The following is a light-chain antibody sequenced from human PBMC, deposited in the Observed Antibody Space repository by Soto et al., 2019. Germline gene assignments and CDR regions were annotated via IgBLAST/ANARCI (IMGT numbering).Light chain of an antibody. Sequence: QSALTQPASVSGSPGQSITISCTGTSSDVGGYNYVSWYQQHPGKAPKLMIYDVSNRPSGVSNRFSGSKSGNTASLTISGLQAEDEADYYCSSYTSYTTVVFGAGTKLTVL. J-gene: IGLJ2*01. CDR1: SSDVGGYNY. CDR2: DVS. V-gene: IGLV2-14*01. CDR3: SSYTSYTTVV.